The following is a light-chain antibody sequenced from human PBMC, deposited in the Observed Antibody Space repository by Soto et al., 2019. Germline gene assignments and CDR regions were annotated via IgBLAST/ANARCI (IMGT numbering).Light chain of an antibody. CDR1: QTISTY. J-gene: IGKJ2*01. V-gene: IGKV1-39*01. CDR2: DAS. CDR3: QQGDSTPYT. Sequence: DIQMTQSPSSLSASVGDRVIITCRASQTISTYVNWYQQKPGKAPRLLIYDASSLLSGVPSRFSGSGSGTDFTLTIASLQPEDFSTYYCQQGDSTPYTFGQGTKVDSK.